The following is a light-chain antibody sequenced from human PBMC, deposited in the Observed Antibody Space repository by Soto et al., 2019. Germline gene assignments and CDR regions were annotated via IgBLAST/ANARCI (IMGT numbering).Light chain of an antibody. Sequence: QSALTQPASVSGSPGXSITISCTGTSRDVGGYNYVSWYQQHPGKAPKLMIYDVSNRPSGVSNRFSGSKSGNTASLTISGLQAEDEADYYCSSYTSSSIVVFGGGTKLTVL. J-gene: IGLJ2*01. V-gene: IGLV2-14*01. CDR1: SRDVGGYNY. CDR3: SSYTSSSIVV. CDR2: DVS.